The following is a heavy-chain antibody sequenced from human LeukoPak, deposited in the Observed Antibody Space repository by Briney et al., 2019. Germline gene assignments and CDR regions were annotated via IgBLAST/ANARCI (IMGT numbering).Heavy chain of an antibody. V-gene: IGHV4-39*01. D-gene: IGHD2-2*01. J-gene: IGHJ4*02. CDR1: GGSISSSSYY. CDR2: IYYSGST. Sequence: SETLSLTCTVSGGSISSSSYYWGWIRQPPGKGLEWIGSIYYSGSTYYNPSLKSRVTISVDTSKNQFSLKLSSVTAADTAVYYCASLKDIVVVPAATLFDYWGQGTLVTVSS. CDR3: ASLKDIVVVPAATLFDY.